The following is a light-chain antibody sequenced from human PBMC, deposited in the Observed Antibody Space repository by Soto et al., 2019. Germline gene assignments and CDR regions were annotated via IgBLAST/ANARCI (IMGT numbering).Light chain of an antibody. CDR3: ATWDDSLHGYV. J-gene: IGLJ1*01. Sequence: QSVLTQPPAASGTPGQRVTISCSGSNSNIGSNKVNWYQQLPGTAPKLLIYTSNLRPSGVPDRFSGSKSGTSASLAISGLQSEDEADYYCATWDDSLHGYVFGTGTKVTVL. V-gene: IGLV1-44*01. CDR2: TSN. CDR1: NSNIGSNK.